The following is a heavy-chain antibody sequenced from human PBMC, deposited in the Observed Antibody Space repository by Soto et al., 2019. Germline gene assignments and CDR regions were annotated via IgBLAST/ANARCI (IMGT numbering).Heavy chain of an antibody. V-gene: IGHV2-5*02. CDR3: AHRTSRGHFDY. CDR2: IYWDDDK. Sequence: QITLKGSGPTLVKPTQTLTLTCTFSGFSLSTSGVGVGWIRQPPGKAVKWLALIYWDDDKEYSPSLKSRLTITKDTSKNQVVLTMTNMDPVDTATYYCAHRTSRGHFDYWGQGSLVTVSS. CDR1: GFSLSTSGVG. D-gene: IGHD2-2*01. J-gene: IGHJ4*02.